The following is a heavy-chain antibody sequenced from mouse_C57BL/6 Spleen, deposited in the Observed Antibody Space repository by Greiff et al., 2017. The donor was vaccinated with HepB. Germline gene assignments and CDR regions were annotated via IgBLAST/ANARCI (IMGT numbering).Heavy chain of an antibody. V-gene: IGHV3-6*01. CDR1: GYSITSGYY. CDR3: ARRRNWDGNFDY. J-gene: IGHJ2*01. Sequence: ESGPGLVKPSQSLSLTCSVTGYSITSGYYWNWIRQFPGNKLEWMGYISYDGSNNYNPSLNNRISITRDTSKNQFFLKLNSVTTEDTATYYCARRRNWDGNFDYWGQGTTLTVSS. D-gene: IGHD4-1*01. CDR2: ISYDGSN.